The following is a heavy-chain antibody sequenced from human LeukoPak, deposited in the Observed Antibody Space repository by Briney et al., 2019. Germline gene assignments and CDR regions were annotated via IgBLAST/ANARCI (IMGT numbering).Heavy chain of an antibody. D-gene: IGHD5-18*01. Sequence: GASVKVSCKASGYTFTSYDINWVRQATGQGLEWMGWMNPNSGNTGYAQKFQGRVTMTRNTSISTAYMELSSLRSEDTAVYYCARDTAMAYYEESYFDPWGQGTLVTVSS. CDR2: MNPNSGNT. V-gene: IGHV1-8*01. CDR3: ARDTAMAYYEESYFDP. J-gene: IGHJ5*02. CDR1: GYTFTSYD.